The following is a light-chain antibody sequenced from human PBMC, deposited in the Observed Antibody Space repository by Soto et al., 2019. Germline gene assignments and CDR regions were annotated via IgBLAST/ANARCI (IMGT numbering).Light chain of an antibody. J-gene: IGKJ2*01. CDR1: QRISSN. Sequence: EIVMTQSPDTLSVSPGERATLSCRASQRISSNLAWYQQKPGQAPRLLIYGVSTRATGVPARFSGSGSETDFTLTISNLQSEDCAVYYCQHYNNWPPYTFGQGTKVDIK. V-gene: IGKV3D-15*01. CDR3: QHYNNWPPYT. CDR2: GVS.